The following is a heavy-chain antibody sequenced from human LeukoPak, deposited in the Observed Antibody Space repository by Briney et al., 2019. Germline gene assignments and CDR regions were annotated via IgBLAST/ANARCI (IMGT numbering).Heavy chain of an antibody. D-gene: IGHD3-10*01. J-gene: IGHJ4*02. CDR1: GFTFSDYY. V-gene: IGHV3-11*04. CDR2: ISSSGSTI. CDR3: ARDSPPRYYYGSGDFDY. Sequence: GGSLRLSCAASGFTFSDYYMSWIRQAPGKGLEWVSYISSSGSTIYYADSMKGRFTITRDNAKNSLYLQMNSLRAEDTAVYYCARDSPPRYYYGSGDFDYWGQGTLVTVSS.